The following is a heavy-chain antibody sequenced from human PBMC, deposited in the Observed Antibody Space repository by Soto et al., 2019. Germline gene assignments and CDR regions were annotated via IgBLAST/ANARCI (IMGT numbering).Heavy chain of an antibody. V-gene: IGHV4-59*01. Sequence: SETLSLTCTVSGGSISSYYWSWIRQPPGKGLEWIGYIYYGGSTNYNPSLKSRVTISVDTSKNQFSLKLSSVTAADTAVYYCARVGLMVYAIQGAFDIWGQGTMVTVSS. CDR1: GGSISSYY. CDR3: ARVGLMVYAIQGAFDI. D-gene: IGHD2-8*01. CDR2: IYYGGST. J-gene: IGHJ3*02.